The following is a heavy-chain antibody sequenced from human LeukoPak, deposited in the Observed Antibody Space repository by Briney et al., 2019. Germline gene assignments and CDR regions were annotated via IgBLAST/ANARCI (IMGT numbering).Heavy chain of an antibody. D-gene: IGHD3-9*01. CDR1: GGSISTSNYY. CDR3: ARGALRYFDWLPLRFDY. Sequence: SETLSPTCTVSGGSISTSNYYWGWIRQPPGKGLEWIGYIYYSGSTNYNPSLKSRVTISVDTSKNQFSLKLSSVTAADTAVYYCARGALRYFDWLPLRFDYWGQGTLVTVSS. V-gene: IGHV4-61*05. CDR2: IYYSGST. J-gene: IGHJ4*02.